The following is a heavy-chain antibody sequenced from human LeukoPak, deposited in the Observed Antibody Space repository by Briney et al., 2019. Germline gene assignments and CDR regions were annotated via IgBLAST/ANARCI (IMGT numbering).Heavy chain of an antibody. J-gene: IGHJ3*02. V-gene: IGHV3-23*01. CDR1: GFTFSIYA. Sequence: GGSLRLSCAASGFTFSIYAMSWVHQAPGKGLEWVSGMSGSGGSTYYADSVKGRFTISRDNSKNTLYLQMNTLRAEDTAVYYCAKDREYSYVYDAFDIWGQGTLVTVSS. D-gene: IGHD3-16*01. CDR3: AKDREYSYVYDAFDI. CDR2: MSGSGGST.